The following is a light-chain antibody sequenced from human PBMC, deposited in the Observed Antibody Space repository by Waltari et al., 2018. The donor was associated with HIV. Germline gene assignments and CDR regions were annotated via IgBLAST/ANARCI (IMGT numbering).Light chain of an antibody. CDR3: VLYMGIGIPM. J-gene: IGLJ3*02. V-gene: IGLV8-61*01. CDR2: ATY. CDR1: YGPVSTSEY. Sequence: QTVVTQEPSLSVSAAGTITLTRVLYYGPVSTSEYSSWYQQTPGHAPRTLVYATYTRSSGVPGRFSGTILGNKAALTITGAQADDDSAFYCVLYMGIGIPMFGGGTKLTVL.